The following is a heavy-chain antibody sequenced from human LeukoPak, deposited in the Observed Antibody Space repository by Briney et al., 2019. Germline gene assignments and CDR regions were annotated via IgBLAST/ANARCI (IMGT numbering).Heavy chain of an antibody. D-gene: IGHD3-16*01. J-gene: IGHJ4*02. CDR1: GFTVSNNY. Sequence: GSLRLSCAASGFTVSNNYMSWVRQAPGKGLEWVSVIYSGDNTYYVESVKGRFTISRDNSKNTLFLQMNRLRAEDTAVYYCAGRRVLDASFDYWGQGTLVTVSS. V-gene: IGHV3-66*02. CDR3: AGRRVLDASFDY. CDR2: IYSGDNT.